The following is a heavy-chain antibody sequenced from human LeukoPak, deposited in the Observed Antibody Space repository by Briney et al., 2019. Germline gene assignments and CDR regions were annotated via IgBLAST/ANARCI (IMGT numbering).Heavy chain of an antibody. J-gene: IGHJ4*02. V-gene: IGHV1-2*06. D-gene: IGHD3-16*01. Sequence: GASVKVSCKASGYTFTGYSMHWVRQAPGQGLEWLGQINPNSGGTNYAQNFQGRVTMTRDTSVSTAYMELSRLRSDDTAVYYCARMFGPDAGFDYWGQGTLAPVSS. CDR1: GYTFTGYS. CDR3: ARMFGPDAGFDY. CDR2: INPNSGGT.